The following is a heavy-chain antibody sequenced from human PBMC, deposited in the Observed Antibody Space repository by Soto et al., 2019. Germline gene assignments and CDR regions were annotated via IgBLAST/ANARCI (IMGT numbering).Heavy chain of an antibody. J-gene: IGHJ4*02. V-gene: IGHV3-23*01. CDR2: VSTSGNSA. D-gene: IGHD3-16*01. CDR1: GFTFTNYV. CDR3: ASPGDPDF. Sequence: EVQLLESGGGLVQPGGSLRLSCAASGFTFTNYVLSWVRQAPGKGLEWVSAVSTSGNSAYYADSVRGRFAISRDNSKNTLYLQMNSLRAEDTALYSCASPGDPDFWGQGTLVTVSS.